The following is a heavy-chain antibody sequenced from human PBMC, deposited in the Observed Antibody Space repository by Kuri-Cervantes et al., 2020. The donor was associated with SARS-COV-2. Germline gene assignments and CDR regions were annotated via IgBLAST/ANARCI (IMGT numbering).Heavy chain of an antibody. V-gene: IGHV3-7*01. CDR2: IKQDGSEK. CDR1: GFTFSSYS. D-gene: IGHD2-2*02. J-gene: IGHJ4*02. Sequence: GESLKISCAASGFTFSSYSMNWVRQAPGKGLEWVANIKQDGSEKYYVDSVKGRFTISRDNAKNSLYLQMNSLRAEDTAVYYCARELVVPAAIPWYFDYWGQGTLVTVSS. CDR3: ARELVVPAAIPWYFDY.